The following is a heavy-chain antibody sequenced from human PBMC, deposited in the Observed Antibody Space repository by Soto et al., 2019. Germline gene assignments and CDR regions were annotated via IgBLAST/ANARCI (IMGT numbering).Heavy chain of an antibody. CDR1: GGSIDTYY. Sequence: SETLSLTCTVSGGSIDTYYWSWTRQPPGKGLEWIGSINFSESTYYSPSLKSRVTISLDTPKKEFSLKLSSVTAADTAVYYCARRSATASGWLDPWGQGTLVTVS. CDR3: ARRSATASGWLDP. V-gene: IGHV4-39*01. J-gene: IGHJ5*02. D-gene: IGHD4-17*01. CDR2: INFSEST.